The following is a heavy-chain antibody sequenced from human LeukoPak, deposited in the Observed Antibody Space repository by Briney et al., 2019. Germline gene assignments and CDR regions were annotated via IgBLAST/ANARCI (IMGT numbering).Heavy chain of an antibody. Sequence: EYPKTSSRGSGDSFTSDWIGWVRQMPGKGLEWLGGIYPGGSDTRYSPSFQGQVTISADKSNSPAYLQWSSVKASDTALYYCARHNGVTVAPDWGQGTLATVSS. J-gene: IGHJ4*02. CDR1: GDSFTSDW. V-gene: IGHV5-51*01. D-gene: IGHD2-8*01. CDR2: IYPGGSDT. CDR3: ARHNGVTVAPD.